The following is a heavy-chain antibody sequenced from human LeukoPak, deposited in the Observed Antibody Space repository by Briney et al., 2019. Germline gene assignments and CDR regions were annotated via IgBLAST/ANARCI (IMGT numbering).Heavy chain of an antibody. CDR2: IKQDGSEK. D-gene: IGHD3-16*01. Sequence: PGGSLRLSCAASGFTFSSYWMSWVRQAPGKGLEWVANIKQDGSEKYYVDSVKGRFTISRDNAKNSLYLQMNSLRAEDTAVYYCATFMITRDHEAFDIWGQGTMVTVSS. CDR3: ATFMITRDHEAFDI. CDR1: GFTFSSYW. V-gene: IGHV3-7*01. J-gene: IGHJ3*02.